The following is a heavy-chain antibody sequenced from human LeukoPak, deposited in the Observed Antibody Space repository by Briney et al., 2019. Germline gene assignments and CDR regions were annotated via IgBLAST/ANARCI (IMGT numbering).Heavy chain of an antibody. CDR3: AKGGGSSGYYTHLDS. J-gene: IGHJ4*02. V-gene: IGHV3-30*18. CDR2: ISYDGSNK. D-gene: IGHD3-3*01. CDR1: GFTFSSYG. Sequence: GGSLRLSCAASGFTFSSYGMHWVRQAPGKGLEWVAVISYDGSNKYYADSVKGRFTISRDNSKNTLYLQMNSLGTEDSAIYYCAKGGGSSGYYTHLDSWGQGTLVTVSS.